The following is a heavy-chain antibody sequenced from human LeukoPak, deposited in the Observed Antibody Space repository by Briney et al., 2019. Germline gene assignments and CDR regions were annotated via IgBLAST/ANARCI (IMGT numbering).Heavy chain of an antibody. CDR1: GGTFSSYA. CDR3: ATRGTTGTINYYYYMDV. D-gene: IGHD1-1*01. J-gene: IGHJ6*03. V-gene: IGHV1-69*13. CDR2: IIPIFGTA. Sequence: ASVKVSCKASGGTFSSYAISWVRQAPGQGLEWMGGIIPIFGTANYAQKFQGRVTITADESTSTAYMEPSSLRSEDTAVYYCATRGTTGTINYYYYMDVWGKGTTVTVSS.